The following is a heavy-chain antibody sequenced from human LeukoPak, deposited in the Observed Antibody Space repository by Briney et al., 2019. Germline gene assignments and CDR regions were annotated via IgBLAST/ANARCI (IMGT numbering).Heavy chain of an antibody. Sequence: PSETLSLTCAVYGGSFSGYYWSWIRQPPGKGLEWIWEINHSGSTNYNPSLKSRVTISVDTSKNQFSLKLSSVTAADTAVYYCARARVSRGFSYWGQGTLVTVSS. CDR2: INHSGST. J-gene: IGHJ4*02. CDR3: ARARVSRGFSY. V-gene: IGHV4-34*01. D-gene: IGHD6-13*01. CDR1: GGSFSGYY.